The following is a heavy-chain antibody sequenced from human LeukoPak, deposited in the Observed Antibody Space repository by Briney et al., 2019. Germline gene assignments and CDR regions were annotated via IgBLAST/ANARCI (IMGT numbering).Heavy chain of an antibody. V-gene: IGHV4-34*01. CDR2: INHSGST. J-gene: IGHJ4*02. CDR1: GGSFIGYY. CDR3: AREEDY. Sequence: SETLSLTCAVYGGSFIGYYWSWIRQPPGKGLEWIGEINHSGSTNYNPSLKSRVTISVDTSKNQFSLKLSSVTAADTAVYYCAREEDYWGQGTLVTVSS.